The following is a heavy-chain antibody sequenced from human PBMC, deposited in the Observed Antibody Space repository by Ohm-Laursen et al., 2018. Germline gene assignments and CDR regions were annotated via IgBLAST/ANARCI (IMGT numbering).Heavy chain of an antibody. CDR3: ARTRGDDAFDI. J-gene: IGHJ3*02. CDR2: IYTSGTT. D-gene: IGHD3-10*01. CDR1: GGSISAYY. V-gene: IGHV4-4*07. Sequence: GTLSLTCTVSGGSISAYYWSWIRQPAGKGLEWIGRIYTSGTTNYNPSLKSRVTISVDTSKNQFSLKLSSVTAADTAVYYCARTRGDDAFDIWGQGTMVTVSS.